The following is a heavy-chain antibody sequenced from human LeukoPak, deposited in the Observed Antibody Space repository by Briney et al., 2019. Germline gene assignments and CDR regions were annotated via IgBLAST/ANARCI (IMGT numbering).Heavy chain of an antibody. CDR1: GFTFSDYD. J-gene: IGHJ3*02. CDR3: ARDNGWPDSGAFDI. Sequence: PGGSLRLSCAASGFTFSDYDMSWIRQAPGKGLEWVSYISSSSSYTTYADSVKGRFTISRDNAKNSLYLQMNSLRAEDTAVYYCARDNGWPDSGAFDIWGQGTMVTVSS. V-gene: IGHV3-11*05. D-gene: IGHD6-19*01. CDR2: ISSSSSYT.